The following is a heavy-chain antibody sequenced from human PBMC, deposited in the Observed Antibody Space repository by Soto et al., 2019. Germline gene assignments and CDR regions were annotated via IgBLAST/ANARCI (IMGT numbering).Heavy chain of an antibody. V-gene: IGHV4-34*01. Sequence: SETLSLTCVVYGGSLSGVYWTWIRQPPGKGLEWIGEINHSGSTNYSPSLESRVTISLDTSNNQFSLKLSSVTAADTAVYYCARGPGYSYGYSVYYYYYGMDVWGQGTTVTVSS. CDR1: GGSLSGVY. CDR3: ARGPGYSYGYSVYYYYYGMDV. CDR2: INHSGST. J-gene: IGHJ6*02. D-gene: IGHD5-18*01.